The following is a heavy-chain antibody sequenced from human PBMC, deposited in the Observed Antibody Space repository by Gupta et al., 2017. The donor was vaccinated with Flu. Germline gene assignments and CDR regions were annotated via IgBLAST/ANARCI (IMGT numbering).Heavy chain of an antibody. V-gene: IGHV4-39*01. CDR1: GGSISSSSYY. CDR3: AGQRDYYDSIGSPPD. CDR2: IYYSGST. D-gene: IGHD3-22*01. J-gene: IGHJ4*02. Sequence: QLQLQESGPGLVKPSETLSLTCTVAGGSISSSSYYWGWIRQPPGKGLEWIGSIYYSGSTYYNPSLKSRVTISVDTSKTQFSLKLSSVTAADTAVYYCAGQRDYYDSIGSPPDWGQGTLVTVSS.